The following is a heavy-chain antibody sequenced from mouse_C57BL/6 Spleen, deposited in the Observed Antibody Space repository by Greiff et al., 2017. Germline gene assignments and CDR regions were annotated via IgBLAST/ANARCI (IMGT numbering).Heavy chain of an antibody. D-gene: IGHD1-1*01. CDR1: GYAFSSSW. Sequence: VKLVESGPELVKPGASVKISCKASGYAFSSSWMNWVKQRPGKGLEWIGRIYPGDGDTNYNGKFKGKATLTADKSSSTAYMQLSSLTSEDSAVYFCAATVVAKGWYFDVWGTGTTVTVSS. CDR3: AATVVAKGWYFDV. V-gene: IGHV1-82*01. J-gene: IGHJ1*03. CDR2: IYPGDGDT.